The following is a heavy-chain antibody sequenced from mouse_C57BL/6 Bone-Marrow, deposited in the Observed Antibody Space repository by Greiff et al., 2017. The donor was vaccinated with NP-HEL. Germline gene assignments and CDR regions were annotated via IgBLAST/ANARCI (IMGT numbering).Heavy chain of an antibody. Sequence: QLQQPGAELVMPGASVKLSCKASGYTFTSYWMHWVKQRPGQGLEWIGEIDPSDSYTNYNQKFKGKSTLTVDKSSSTAYMQLSSLTSEDSAVYYCASQLGSFDYWGQGTTLTVSS. D-gene: IGHD4-1*02. V-gene: IGHV1-69*01. J-gene: IGHJ2*01. CDR1: GYTFTSYW. CDR3: ASQLGSFDY. CDR2: IDPSDSYT.